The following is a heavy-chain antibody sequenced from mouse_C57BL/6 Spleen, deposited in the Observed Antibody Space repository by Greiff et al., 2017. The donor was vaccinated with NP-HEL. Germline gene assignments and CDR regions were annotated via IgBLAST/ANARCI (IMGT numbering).Heavy chain of an antibody. CDR2: IDPNSGGT. D-gene: IGHD3-2*02. CDR3: AHSSGTWFAD. CDR1: GYTFTSYW. V-gene: IGHV1-72*01. Sequence: QVHVKQPGAELVKPGASVTLSCKASGYTFTSYWLPWVTQRPGRGLEWIGRIDPNSGGTTHNEKFKSKATLTVDKPYSSAYMKLSSRTSEDSAVYSCAHSSGTWFADWGQGTLVTVSA. J-gene: IGHJ3*01.